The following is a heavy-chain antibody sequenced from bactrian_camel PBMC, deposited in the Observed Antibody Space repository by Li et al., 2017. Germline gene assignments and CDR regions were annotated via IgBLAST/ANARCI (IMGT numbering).Heavy chain of an antibody. CDR1: EYGVMATC. Sequence: ESGGGSVQAGGSLRLSCAASSEYGVMATCMVWLRQAPGKQREGVAAIYTGGGHTYYADSVEDRFTISLDSAKNTVYLQMNSLKPDDSAMYYCAAAEEFSLPDGGLREGDVRYWGQGTQVTVS. CDR3: AAAEEFSLPDGGLREGDVRY. D-gene: IGHD5*01. V-gene: IGHV3S1*01. J-gene: IGHJ4*01. CDR2: IYTGGGHT.